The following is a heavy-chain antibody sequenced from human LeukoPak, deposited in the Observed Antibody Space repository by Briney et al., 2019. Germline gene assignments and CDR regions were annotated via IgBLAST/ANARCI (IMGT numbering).Heavy chain of an antibody. CDR2: IYYSGST. CDR1: GGSISSSNYY. Sequence: SETLSLTCTVSGGSISSSNYYWGWFRQPPGKGLEWIGSIYYSGSTYYTPSLKSRATISVDTSKNQFSLKLGSVTAADTAIYYCARPDSGTYVARAFDIWGQGTLVSVSS. V-gene: IGHV4-39*01. J-gene: IGHJ3*02. CDR3: ARPDSGTYVARAFDI. D-gene: IGHD1-26*01.